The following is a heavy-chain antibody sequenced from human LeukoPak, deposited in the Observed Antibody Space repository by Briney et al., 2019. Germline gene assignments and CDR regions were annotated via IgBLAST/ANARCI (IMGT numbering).Heavy chain of an antibody. V-gene: IGHV3-20*04. CDR2: INWNGGST. D-gene: IGHD6-6*01. Sequence: PGGSLRLSCAASGFTFDDYGMSWVRQAPGKGLEWVSGINWNGGSTGYADSVKGRFTISRDNAKNSLYLQMNSLRAEDTAVYYCARAIGGGLEYSSSSEDYWGQGTLVTVSS. CDR3: ARAIGGGLEYSSSSEDY. CDR1: GFTFDDYG. J-gene: IGHJ4*02.